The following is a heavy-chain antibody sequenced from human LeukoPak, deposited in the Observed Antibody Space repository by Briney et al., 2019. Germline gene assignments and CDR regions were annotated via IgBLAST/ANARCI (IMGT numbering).Heavy chain of an antibody. CDR3: GRGSYESSGWEALVI. CDR2: IYSGGST. V-gene: IGHV3-53*01. D-gene: IGHD3-22*01. Sequence: PGGSLRLSFPGSGLLLKKNHLNLVRQAPGKGLEWVSVIYSGGSTYYADSVEGRFTISRDNFNTTLYLQMNSVRAEDEAVYYCGRGSYESSGWEALVIWGQGTMVTVSS. J-gene: IGHJ3*02. CDR1: GLLLKKNH.